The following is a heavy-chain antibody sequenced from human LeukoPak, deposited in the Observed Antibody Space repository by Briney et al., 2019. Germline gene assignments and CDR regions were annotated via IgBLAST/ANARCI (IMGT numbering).Heavy chain of an antibody. Sequence: GSLRLSCAASGFTFSSYAMHWVRQAPGKGLEWVAVISYDGSNKYYADSVKGRFTISRDNSKNTLYLQMNSLRAEDTAVYYCARLYGSGSYGGDYWGQGTLVTVSS. D-gene: IGHD3-10*01. CDR2: ISYDGSNK. V-gene: IGHV3-30*04. CDR1: GFTFSSYA. CDR3: ARLYGSGSYGGDY. J-gene: IGHJ4*02.